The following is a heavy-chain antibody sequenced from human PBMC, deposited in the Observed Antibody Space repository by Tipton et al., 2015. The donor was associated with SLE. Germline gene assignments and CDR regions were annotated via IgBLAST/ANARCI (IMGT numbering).Heavy chain of an antibody. D-gene: IGHD6-13*01. Sequence: EASGFTFSSYAMSWVRQAPGKGLEWVSAISGSGGSTYYADSVKGRFTISRDNSKNTLYLQMNSLRAEDTAVYYCGAAAAHGYFQHWGQGTLVTVSS. CDR1: GFTFSSYA. CDR3: GAAAAHGYFQH. V-gene: IGHV3-23*01. CDR2: ISGSGGST. J-gene: IGHJ1*01.